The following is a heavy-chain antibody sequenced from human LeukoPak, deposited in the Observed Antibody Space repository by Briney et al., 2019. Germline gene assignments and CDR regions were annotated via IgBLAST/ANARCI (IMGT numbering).Heavy chain of an antibody. D-gene: IGHD2-15*01. CDR1: RGSISSSSYY. CDR2: IYYSGST. Sequence: SETLSLTCTVSRGSISSSSYYWAWIRQPPGKGLEWIGSIYYSGSTYYNPSLKSRVTISVDTSKTQFSLKLSSVTAADTAVYYCARHVAEYCSGGSCYPYYIDYWGQGTLVTVSS. V-gene: IGHV4-39*01. CDR3: ARHVAEYCSGGSCYPYYIDY. J-gene: IGHJ4*02.